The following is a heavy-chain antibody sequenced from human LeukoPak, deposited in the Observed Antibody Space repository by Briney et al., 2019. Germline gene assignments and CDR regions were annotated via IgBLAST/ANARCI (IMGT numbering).Heavy chain of an antibody. D-gene: IGHD1-1*01. V-gene: IGHV3-64*01. J-gene: IGHJ4*02. Sequence: PGGPLRLSCAASGFTFSSYAMLWVRQAPGKGLEYVSAISSNGGSTYYANSVKGRFTISRANSRTTLYLQMNSLTAEDTAIDCCAKATGTPGNWSQGTLVTVSS. CDR1: GFTFSSYA. CDR2: ISSNGGST. CDR3: AKATGTPGN.